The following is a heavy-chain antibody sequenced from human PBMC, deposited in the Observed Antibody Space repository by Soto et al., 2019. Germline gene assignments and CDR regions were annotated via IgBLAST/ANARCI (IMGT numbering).Heavy chain of an antibody. J-gene: IGHJ6*01. V-gene: IGHV3-49*02. Sequence: TWVRQPPGKGLEWVGFIRSKAYGWTTEYAASVKGRFTISRDDSKSIAYLQMNSLKTEDRAVYYCTMDIVVVPAAIGGGYYYYGMDVWGQGSTVTVSS. D-gene: IGHD2-2*03. CDR3: TMDIVVVPAAIGGGYYYYGMDV. CDR2: IRSKAYGWTT.